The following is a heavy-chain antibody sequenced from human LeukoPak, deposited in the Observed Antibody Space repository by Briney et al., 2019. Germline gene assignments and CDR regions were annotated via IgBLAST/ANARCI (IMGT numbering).Heavy chain of an antibody. V-gene: IGHV1-2*02. J-gene: IGHJ4*02. Sequence: ASVKVSCKASGYTFTGYYMHWVRQAPGQGLEWMGWINPNSGGTNYAQKFKGRVTMTRDTSITTAYMELSRLRSDDTAVYYCARSSAPYYFDYWGQGTLVTVSS. CDR3: ARSSAPYYFDY. CDR1: GYTFTGYY. CDR2: INPNSGGT.